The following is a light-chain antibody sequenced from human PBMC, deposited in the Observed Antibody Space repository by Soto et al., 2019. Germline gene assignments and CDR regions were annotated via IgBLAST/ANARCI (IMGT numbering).Light chain of an antibody. Sequence: EIVMTQSPATLSVSPGERATLSCRASQSVNSNLAWYKQKPGQAPRLLIYGASTRATGIPARFSGSGSGTEFTLTISSLQSEDFAVYYCQQYNNWPLWTFGLGTKVEIK. J-gene: IGKJ1*01. CDR2: GAS. CDR3: QQYNNWPLWT. CDR1: QSVNSN. V-gene: IGKV3-15*01.